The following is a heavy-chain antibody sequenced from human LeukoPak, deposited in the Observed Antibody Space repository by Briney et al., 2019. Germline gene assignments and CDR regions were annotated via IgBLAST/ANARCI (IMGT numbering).Heavy chain of an antibody. Sequence: GASVKVSCKASGGTFSSYAISWVRQAPGQGLEWMGGIISIFGTANYAQKFQGRVTITADESTSTAYMELSSLRSEDTAVYYCARAATYHDYGDYRVRYYFDYWGQGTLVTVSS. CDR3: ARAATYHDYGDYRVRYYFDY. J-gene: IGHJ4*02. D-gene: IGHD4-17*01. CDR1: GGTFSSYA. CDR2: IISIFGTA. V-gene: IGHV1-69*13.